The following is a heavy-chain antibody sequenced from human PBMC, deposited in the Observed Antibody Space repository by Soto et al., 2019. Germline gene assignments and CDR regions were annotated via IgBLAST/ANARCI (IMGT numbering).Heavy chain of an antibody. Sequence: SETLSLTCTVSGGSISTSSYYWGWIRQPPGKGLEWIGSIYYSGNTYYNPSLKSRVTISVDTSKNQFSLILRSVTAADTAAYYCASGGGVAAAGWFDPWGQGTLVTVSS. D-gene: IGHD3-16*01. CDR2: IYYSGNT. CDR3: ASGGGVAAAGWFDP. V-gene: IGHV4-39*01. J-gene: IGHJ5*02. CDR1: GGSISTSSYY.